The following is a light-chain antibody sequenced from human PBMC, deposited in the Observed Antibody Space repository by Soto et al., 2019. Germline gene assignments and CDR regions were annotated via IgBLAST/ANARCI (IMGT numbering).Light chain of an antibody. CDR2: GAS. V-gene: IGKV3-15*01. J-gene: IGKJ1*01. Sequence: EIVMTQSPATLSVSPGERATLSCRASQSVSSNLAWYQQKPGQAPSLLIYGASTRATGIPASFSGSGSGTEFTLTIRSLQSEDFAVYYCQQNNNWPPWTFGQGTKVAI. CDR1: QSVSSN. CDR3: QQNNNWPPWT.